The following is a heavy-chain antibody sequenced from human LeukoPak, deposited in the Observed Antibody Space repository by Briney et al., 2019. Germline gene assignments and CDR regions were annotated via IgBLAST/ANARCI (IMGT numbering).Heavy chain of an antibody. CDR1: GFSFSTYW. V-gene: IGHV3-74*01. CDR3: AKDRGGPWILNWFDP. J-gene: IGHJ5*02. CDR2: IDNGGTTT. D-gene: IGHD3-10*01. Sequence: GGSLRLSCVASGFSFSTYWMHWVRQAPGKGLVWVSRIDNGGTTTLYADSVRGRFTISRDNAKNTLYLQMNSLRAEDTALYYCAKDRGGPWILNWFDPWGQGTLVTVSS.